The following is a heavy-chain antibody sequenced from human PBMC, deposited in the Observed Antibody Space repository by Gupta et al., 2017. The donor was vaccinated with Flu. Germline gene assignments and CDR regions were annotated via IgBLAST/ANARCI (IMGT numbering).Heavy chain of an antibody. J-gene: IGHJ5*02. CDR2: ISSSSSTI. CDR1: TFSSYS. V-gene: IGHV3-48*01. Sequence: TFSSYSMNWVRQAPGKGLEWVSYISSSSSTIYYADSVKGRFTISRDNAENSLYLQMNSLRAEDTAVYYCARGASRDGYETWGQGTLVTVSS. D-gene: IGHD2-21*01. CDR3: ARGASRDGYET.